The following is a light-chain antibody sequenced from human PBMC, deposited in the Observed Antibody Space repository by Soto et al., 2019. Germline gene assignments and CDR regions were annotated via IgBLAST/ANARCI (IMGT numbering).Light chain of an antibody. CDR2: GAS. CDR3: QEYNNWPPYT. J-gene: IGKJ2*01. Sequence: EIVMTQSPATLSVSPGERATLSCRASQSVSSNLAWYQQKPGHAPRLLIYGASTRATGIPARFSGSGSGTEFTLPLRSLQSEDFAVYYCQEYNNWPPYTCGQGTKLELK. V-gene: IGKV3-15*01. CDR1: QSVSSN.